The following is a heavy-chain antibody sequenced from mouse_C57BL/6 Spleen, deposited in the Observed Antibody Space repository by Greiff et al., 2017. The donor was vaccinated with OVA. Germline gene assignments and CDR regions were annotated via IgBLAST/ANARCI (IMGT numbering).Heavy chain of an antibody. Sequence: EVKLVESGGGLVKPGGSLKLSCAASGFTFSDYGMHWVRQAPEKGLEWVAYISSGSSTIYYADPVKGRFTISRDNAKNTLFLQMTSLRSEDTAMYYCARFGRSAWFAYWGQGTLVTVSA. J-gene: IGHJ3*01. CDR1: GFTFSDYG. CDR2: ISSGSSTI. D-gene: IGHD1-1*01. V-gene: IGHV5-17*01. CDR3: ARFGRSAWFAY.